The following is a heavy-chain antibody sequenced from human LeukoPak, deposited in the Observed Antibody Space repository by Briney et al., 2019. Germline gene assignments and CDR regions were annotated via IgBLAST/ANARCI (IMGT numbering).Heavy chain of an antibody. CDR3: ARDAGNSGYDLFDY. V-gene: IGHV3-7*04. J-gene: IGHJ4*02. CDR2: IKRDGSEK. CDR1: GFRFSDYW. D-gene: IGHD5-12*01. Sequence: GGSLRLSYAASGFRFSDYWMTWVRQAPGKGLEWVANIKRDGSEKFYVDSVKGRFTISRDNAKNSVYLQMNSLRAEDTAVYFCARDAGNSGYDLFDYWGQGTLVTVSS.